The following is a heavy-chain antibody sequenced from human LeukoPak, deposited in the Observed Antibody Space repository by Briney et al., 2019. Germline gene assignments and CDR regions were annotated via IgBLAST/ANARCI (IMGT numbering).Heavy chain of an antibody. D-gene: IGHD3-22*01. J-gene: IGHJ4*02. CDR2: INTDGSSI. CDR1: GFTFSGYW. Sequence: GGSLRLSCAASGFTFSGYWMHWVRQAPGKGLVWVSRINTDGSSISYADSVKGRFTISRDNSKNTLYLEMNSLRAEDTAVYYCARDYYYDSSGYWDYYFDYWGQGTLVSVSS. V-gene: IGHV3-74*01. CDR3: ARDYYYDSSGYWDYYFDY.